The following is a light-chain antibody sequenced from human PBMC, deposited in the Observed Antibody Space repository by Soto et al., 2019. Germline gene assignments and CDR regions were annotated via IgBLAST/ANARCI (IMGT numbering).Light chain of an antibody. CDR1: QSVSSSY. V-gene: IGKV3-20*01. Sequence: EIVLTQSPGTLSLSPGERATLSCRASQSVSSSYLAWYQQKPGQAPRLLIYGASSSATGFPDRFSGSGSGTDFALTVSRREPEDFAVYYCQQYGSSPYTFGQGTKLEIK. CDR2: GAS. CDR3: QQYGSSPYT. J-gene: IGKJ2*01.